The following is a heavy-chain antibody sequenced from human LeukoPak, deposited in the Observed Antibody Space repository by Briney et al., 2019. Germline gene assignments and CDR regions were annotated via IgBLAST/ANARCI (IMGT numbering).Heavy chain of an antibody. V-gene: IGHV3-53*01. CDR1: GFTVSSNY. CDR2: IYSGGST. Sequence: PGGSLRLSCAASGFTVSSNYMSWVRQAPGKGLEWVSVIYSGGSTYYADSVKGRFTISRDNSKSTLYLQMNSLRAEDTAVYYCAREALDYYYMDVWGKGTTVTVSS. J-gene: IGHJ6*03. CDR3: AREALDYYYMDV.